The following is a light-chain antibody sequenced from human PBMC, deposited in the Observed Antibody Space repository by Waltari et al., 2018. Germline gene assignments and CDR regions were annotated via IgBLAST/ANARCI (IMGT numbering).Light chain of an antibody. V-gene: IGLV2-23*02. J-gene: IGLJ3*02. Sequence: QSALTQPASVSGSPGQSITISCTGTSSDIGRYNFVSWYQHHPGKAPKLILYEVTKRPSGVSDRFSGSKSGNTASLTISGLQAEDDADYYCYSSAMSAFVVFGGGTKLTVL. CDR1: SSDIGRYNF. CDR3: YSSAMSAFVV. CDR2: EVT.